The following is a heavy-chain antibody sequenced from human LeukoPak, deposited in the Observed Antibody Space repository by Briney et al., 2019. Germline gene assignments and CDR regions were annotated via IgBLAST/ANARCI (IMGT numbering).Heavy chain of an antibody. CDR2: ISSSSSYI. J-gene: IGHJ4*02. D-gene: IGHD5-18*01. V-gene: IGHV3-21*01. CDR3: SKGSGYSYGSGYFDY. CDR1: GFTFSSYS. Sequence: PGGSLPLSCAASGFTFSSYSMNCVRQAPGKGLEWGSSISSSSSYIYNADSVKGRFTISNENAQHSLYLQTRRLRAEPRTPYSCSKGSGYSYGSGYFDYWGQGTLVTVSS.